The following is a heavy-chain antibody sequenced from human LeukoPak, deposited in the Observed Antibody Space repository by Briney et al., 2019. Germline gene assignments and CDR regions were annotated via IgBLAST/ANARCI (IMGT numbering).Heavy chain of an antibody. D-gene: IGHD3-10*01. V-gene: IGHV3-53*01. CDR3: AKVAKYYYGSETYYFFEH. CDR2: IYADGNT. CDR1: GFIVNTNY. Sequence: GSLRLSCAASGFIVNTNYMTWVRQAPGRGLEWVSFIYADGNTYYADSVKGRFTISRDNAKNSLYLQMNSLRVEDTAVYYCAKVAKYYYGSETYYFFEHWGQGTPVTASS. J-gene: IGHJ4*02.